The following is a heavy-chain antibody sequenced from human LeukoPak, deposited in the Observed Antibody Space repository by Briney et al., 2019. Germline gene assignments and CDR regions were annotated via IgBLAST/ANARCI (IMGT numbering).Heavy chain of an antibody. V-gene: IGHV4-59*11. CDR2: IYYSGIS. CDR1: GGFISNHY. D-gene: IGHD3-10*01. Sequence: SETLSLTCTVSGGFISNHYWTWIRQSPGKGLEWIGYIYYSGISDYNPSLRSRVTMSVDTSKNQFSLKLNSLTAADTAVYYCARDMLGYYYGSGNYGSFDTWGQGTLVTVSS. CDR3: ARDMLGYYYGSGNYGSFDT. J-gene: IGHJ5*02.